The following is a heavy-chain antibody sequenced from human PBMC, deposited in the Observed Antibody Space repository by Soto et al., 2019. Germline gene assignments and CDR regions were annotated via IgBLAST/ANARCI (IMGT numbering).Heavy chain of an antibody. CDR1: GGSISSADYY. CDR2: IQYSGSS. V-gene: IGHV4-30-4*01. CDR3: ARGVAARPARLGMHA. J-gene: IGHJ6*02. Sequence: QVQLQESGPGLVKPSQTLSLTCTVSGGSISSADYYWTWIRQPPGTGLEWIGSIQYSGSSYNNPSPQSRVTISVDTSKNQFSLILTSVTAADSAVYYCARGVAARPARLGMHAWGPWTTVTVSS. D-gene: IGHD6-6*01.